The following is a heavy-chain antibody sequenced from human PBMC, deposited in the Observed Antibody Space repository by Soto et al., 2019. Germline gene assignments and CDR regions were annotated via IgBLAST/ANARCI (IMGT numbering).Heavy chain of an antibody. CDR1: GVTFQDYG. J-gene: IGHJ4*02. Sequence: GGSLRLSCGAPGVTFQDYGMHWFRQAPGKGLEWVAVISYDGKQTYYADSVKGRFTISRDLSGNTLFLQMNSLRLEDTAVYFCAKEMYPRTVLDRSSPWGDYWGQGTLVTVSS. D-gene: IGHD6-6*01. V-gene: IGHV3-30*18. CDR2: ISYDGKQT. CDR3: AKEMYPRTVLDRSSPWGDY.